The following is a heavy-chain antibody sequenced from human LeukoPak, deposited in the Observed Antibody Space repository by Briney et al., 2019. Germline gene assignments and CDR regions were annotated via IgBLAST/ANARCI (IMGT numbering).Heavy chain of an antibody. J-gene: IGHJ5*02. CDR2: IYPGDSET. CDR3: ARRDTSGSLFWFDP. V-gene: IGHV5-51*01. CDR1: GYTFTNYW. Sequence: GESLKISCKGSGYTFTNYWIGWVRQMPGKGLEWMGLIYPGDSETKYSPSFQGQVTISADKSIATAYLQWSSLNASDTGMYYCARRDTSGSLFWFDPWGQGTLVTVSS. D-gene: IGHD3-10*01.